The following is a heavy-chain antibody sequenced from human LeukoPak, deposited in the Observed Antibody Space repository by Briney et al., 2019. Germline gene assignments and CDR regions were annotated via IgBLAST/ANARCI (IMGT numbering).Heavy chain of an antibody. CDR3: ARLLRYFDWSDSGFDY. V-gene: IGHV1-69*13. D-gene: IGHD3-9*01. CDR2: IIPIFGTA. J-gene: IGHJ4*02. Sequence: GASVKVSCTASGGTFSSYAISWVRRDPGQGLEWMGGIIPIFGTANYAQKFQGRVTITADESTSTAYMELSSLRSEDTAVYYCARLLRYFDWSDSGFDYWGQGTLVTVSS. CDR1: GGTFSSYA.